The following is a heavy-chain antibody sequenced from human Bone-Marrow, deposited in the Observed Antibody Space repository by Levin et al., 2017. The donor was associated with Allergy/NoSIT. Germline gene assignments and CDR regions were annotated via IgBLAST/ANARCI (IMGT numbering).Heavy chain of an antibody. CDR1: GFTFSSYW. J-gene: IGHJ6*02. Sequence: GGSLRLSCAASGFTFSSYWLSWVRQAPGKGLEWVANIKQDGSEKYYVDSVKGRFTITRDNAKNSLYLQMNSLRAEDTAVYYCARESNRLSMDVWGQGTTVTVSS. V-gene: IGHV3-7*01. CDR2: IKQDGSEK. CDR3: ARESNRLSMDV.